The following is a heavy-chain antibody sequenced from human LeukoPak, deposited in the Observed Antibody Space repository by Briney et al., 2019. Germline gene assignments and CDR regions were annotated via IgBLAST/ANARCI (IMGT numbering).Heavy chain of an antibody. CDR3: AKGSKYYYDSSGYPYYFDY. Sequence: GGSLRLSCTASGFTFSSYGMPWVRQAPGKGLEWVAVIWYDGSKKYYADSVKGRFTISIDNSKNTLYLQMNSLRAEDTAVYYCAKGSKYYYDSSGYPYYFDYWGQGTLVTVSS. CDR1: GFTFSSYG. CDR2: IWYDGSKK. J-gene: IGHJ4*02. D-gene: IGHD3-22*01. V-gene: IGHV3-33*06.